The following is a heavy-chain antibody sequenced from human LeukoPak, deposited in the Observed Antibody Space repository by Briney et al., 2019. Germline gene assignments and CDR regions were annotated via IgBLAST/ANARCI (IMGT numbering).Heavy chain of an antibody. D-gene: IGHD2-2*01. J-gene: IGHJ4*02. CDR3: GCSTSSAMSGDSGLDY. V-gene: IGHV1-3*01. Sequence: ASVKVSCKASGYTFTSYAMHWVRQAPGHRLEWMGWINAGNGNTKYSQKFQGRVTITRDTSASTAYMELSSLRSEDTAVYYCGCSTSSAMSGDSGLDYWGQGTLVTVSS. CDR1: GYTFTSYA. CDR2: INAGNGNT.